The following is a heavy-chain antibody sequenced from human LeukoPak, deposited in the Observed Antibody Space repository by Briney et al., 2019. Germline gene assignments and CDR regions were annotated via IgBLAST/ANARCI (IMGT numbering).Heavy chain of an antibody. V-gene: IGHV4-38-2*02. CDR3: ARVLAARQYYFDY. J-gene: IGHJ4*02. Sequence: SETLSLTCTVSGYSISSGYYWGWIRQPPGKGLEWIGSIYHSGSTYYNPSLKSRVTISVDTSKNQFSLKLSSVTAADTAVYYCARVLAARQYYFDYWGQGTLVTVSS. D-gene: IGHD6-6*01. CDR1: GYSISSGYY. CDR2: IYHSGST.